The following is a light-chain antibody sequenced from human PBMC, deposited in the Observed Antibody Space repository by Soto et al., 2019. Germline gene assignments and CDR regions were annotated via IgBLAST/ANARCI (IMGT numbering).Light chain of an antibody. CDR2: KAS. V-gene: IGKV1-5*03. CDR1: QTISKW. Sequence: DIQMTQSPSTLSASVGDRFTITCRASQTISKWLVWYQQKPGKAPKVLIYKASTLKSGVPSRFSGSGSGTEFTLTISSLQPDDFATYYCQHYNSYSEAFGQGTKVDIK. J-gene: IGKJ1*01. CDR3: QHYNSYSEA.